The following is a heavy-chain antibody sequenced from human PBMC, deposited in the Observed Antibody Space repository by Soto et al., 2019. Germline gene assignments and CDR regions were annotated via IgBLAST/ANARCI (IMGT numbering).Heavy chain of an antibody. CDR3: AKDYCSGGSCYQASRVFLGYMDV. CDR2: ISGSGGST. CDR1: GFTFSSYA. Sequence: GGSLRLSCAASGFTFSSYAMSWVRQAPGKGLEWVSAISGSGGSTYYADSVKGRFTISRDNSKNTLYLQMNSLRAEDTAVYYCAKDYCSGGSCYQASRVFLGYMDVWGKGTTVTVSS. J-gene: IGHJ6*03. V-gene: IGHV3-23*01. D-gene: IGHD2-15*01.